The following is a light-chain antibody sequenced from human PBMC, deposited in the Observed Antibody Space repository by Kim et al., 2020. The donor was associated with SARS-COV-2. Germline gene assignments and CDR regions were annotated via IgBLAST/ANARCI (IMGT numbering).Light chain of an antibody. CDR3: QQYTNSPPMYT. CDR1: QSVSSSY. Sequence: EIVLTQSPGTLSLSPGERATLSCRASQSVSSSYLAWYQQKPGQAPRLLIYGASSRATGIPDRFSGSGSGTDFTLTISRLEPEDFAVYYCQQYTNSPPMYTFGQGTKLEI. J-gene: IGKJ2*01. CDR2: GAS. V-gene: IGKV3-20*01.